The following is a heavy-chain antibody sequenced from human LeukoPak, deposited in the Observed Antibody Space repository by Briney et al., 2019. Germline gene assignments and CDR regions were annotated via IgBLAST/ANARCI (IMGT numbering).Heavy chain of an antibody. V-gene: IGHV3-48*03. CDR3: ARESWGGNLGDAFDI. CDR1: GFTFSSYE. J-gene: IGHJ3*02. D-gene: IGHD4-23*01. Sequence: PGGSLRLSCAASGFTFSSYEMNWVRQAPGKGLEWVSYISSSGSTIYYADSVKGRFTISRDNAKNSLYLQMNSLRAEGTAVYYCARESWGGNLGDAFDIWGQGTMVTVSS. CDR2: ISSSGSTI.